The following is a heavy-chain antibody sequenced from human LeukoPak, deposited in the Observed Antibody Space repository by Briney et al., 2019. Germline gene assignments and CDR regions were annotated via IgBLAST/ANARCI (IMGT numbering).Heavy chain of an antibody. Sequence: GGSLRLSCAASGFTFSSYATHWVRQAPGEGLEWVAVISYDGSNKYYADSVKGRFTISRDNPKNTLYVQMNSLRAEDTAVYYCARGRIAGYFDNWGQGTLVTVSS. CDR1: GFTFSSYA. CDR3: ARGRIAGYFDN. J-gene: IGHJ4*02. CDR2: ISYDGSNK. V-gene: IGHV3-30-3*01. D-gene: IGHD2-15*01.